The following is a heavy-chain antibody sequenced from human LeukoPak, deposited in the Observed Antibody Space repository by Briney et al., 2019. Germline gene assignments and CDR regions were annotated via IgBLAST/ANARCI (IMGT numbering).Heavy chain of an antibody. V-gene: IGHV5-51*01. J-gene: IGHJ4*01. CDR2: IYPDDSDT. CDR1: GYSFTGYS. CDR3: ARQWGGFDY. Sequence: RRESLKISCKAYGYSFTGYSIAWVRQIPGKGLEWMGNIYPDDSDTRYSPSFQGPVTISADRSISTAYLQWSSLKASDTAMYYCARQWGGFDYWGQGTLVIVSS. D-gene: IGHD1-26*01.